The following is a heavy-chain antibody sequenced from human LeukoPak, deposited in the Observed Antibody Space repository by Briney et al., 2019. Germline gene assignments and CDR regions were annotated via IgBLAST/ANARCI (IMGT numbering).Heavy chain of an antibody. CDR2: TYYRSKWYN. CDR3: ARDLYYYGSGVGYYYYGMDV. CDR1: GDSVSSNSAA. Sequence: SQTLSLTCAISGDSVSSNSAAWNWIRQSPSRGLEWLGRTYYRSKWYNDYAVSVKSRITINPDTSKNQFSLQPNSVTPEDTAVYYCARDLYYYGSGVGYYYYGMDVWGQGTTVTVSS. D-gene: IGHD3-10*01. V-gene: IGHV6-1*01. J-gene: IGHJ6*02.